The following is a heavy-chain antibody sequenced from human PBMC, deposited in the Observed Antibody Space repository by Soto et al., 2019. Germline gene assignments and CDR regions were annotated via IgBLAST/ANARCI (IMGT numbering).Heavy chain of an antibody. CDR3: ARNVYGSGSYYWFDP. Sequence: GESLKISCKGSGYSFTSYWISWVRQMPGKGLEWMGRIDPSDSYTNYSPSFQGHVTISADKSISTAYLQWSSLKASDTATYYCARNVYGSGSYYWFDPWGQGTLVTVSS. J-gene: IGHJ5*02. CDR1: GYSFTSYW. D-gene: IGHD3-10*01. CDR2: IDPSDSYT. V-gene: IGHV5-10-1*01.